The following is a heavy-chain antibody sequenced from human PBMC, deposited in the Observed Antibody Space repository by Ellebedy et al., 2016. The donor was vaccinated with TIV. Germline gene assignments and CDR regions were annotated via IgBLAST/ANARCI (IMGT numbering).Heavy chain of an antibody. Sequence: SLKISCTASGFTFDNYAMHWVRQAPGKGLEWVSGISWNSGSIAYADSVKDRFTISRDNAKNSLYLQMNSLTAEDSALYYCTKGHSYSSSWPTHWGQGTLVTVSS. CDR2: ISWNSGSI. CDR1: GFTFDNYA. J-gene: IGHJ4*02. D-gene: IGHD6-13*01. V-gene: IGHV3-9*01. CDR3: TKGHSYSSSWPTH.